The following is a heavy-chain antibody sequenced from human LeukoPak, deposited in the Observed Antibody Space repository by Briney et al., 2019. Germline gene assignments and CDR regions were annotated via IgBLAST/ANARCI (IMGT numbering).Heavy chain of an antibody. CDR2: ISPSSSTI. D-gene: IGHD2-15*01. Sequence: PGGSLRLSCAASGFTFISYTMSWVRQAPGKGLEWVSCISPSSSTIYYDDSVKGRFTISRDNAKHSLYLQMNSLRAEDTAVYYCAREYCSGGSCYKGGIDYWGQGTLVTVSS. CDR1: GFTFISYT. V-gene: IGHV3-48*04. CDR3: AREYCSGGSCYKGGIDY. J-gene: IGHJ4*02.